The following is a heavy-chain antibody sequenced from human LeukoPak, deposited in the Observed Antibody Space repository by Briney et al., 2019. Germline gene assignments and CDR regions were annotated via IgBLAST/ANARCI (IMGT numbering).Heavy chain of an antibody. J-gene: IGHJ3*01. D-gene: IGHD3-10*01. V-gene: IGHV4-30-2*01. CDR2: VYHDGDT. CDR3: ANLGEGN. Sequence: SQTLSLTCTVSGASISSGGRYWGWVRQPPGKGLEWIGYVYHDGDTYYSPSLKSRVSISVERSMNQFSLRLNSVTVADTAFYYCANLGEGNWGRGTMVIVSS. CDR1: GASISSGGRY.